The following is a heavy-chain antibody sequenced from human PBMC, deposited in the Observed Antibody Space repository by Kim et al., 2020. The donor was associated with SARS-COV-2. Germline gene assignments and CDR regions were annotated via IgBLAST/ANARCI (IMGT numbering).Heavy chain of an antibody. CDR2: IRSNINGGTA. V-gene: IGHV3-15*01. D-gene: IGHD3-22*01. Sequence: GGSLRLSCAASGFTFNNAWMTWVRQAQGKGLEWVGRIRSNINGGTADYAAPVEGRFTISRDDSKNMLFLRMDSLKTEDTAVYYCARDAFVRDSDSFYHYYYFDYWGQGSLVAVSS. CDR3: ARDAFVRDSDSFYHYYYFDY. J-gene: IGHJ4*02. CDR1: GFTFNNAW.